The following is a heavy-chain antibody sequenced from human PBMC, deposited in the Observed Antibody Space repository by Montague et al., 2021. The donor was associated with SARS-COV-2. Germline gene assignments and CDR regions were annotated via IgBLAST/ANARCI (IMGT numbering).Heavy chain of an antibody. D-gene: IGHD3-3*01. CDR3: AREGGNLAEITIFGVVINGYCFDY. J-gene: IGHJ4*02. CDR2: IYYSGXT. Sequence: SETLSLTCTVSGGSISSSSYYRGWIRQPSGKGLEWIGSIYYSGXTXYXXXXKXRVTISVDTSKNQFSLKLSSVTAADTTVYYCAREGGNLAEITIFGVVINGYCFDYWGQGTLVTVSS. V-gene: IGHV4-39*02. CDR1: GGSISSSSYY.